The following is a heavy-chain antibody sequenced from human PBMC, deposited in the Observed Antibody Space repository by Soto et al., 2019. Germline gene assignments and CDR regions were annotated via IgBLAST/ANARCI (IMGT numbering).Heavy chain of an antibody. V-gene: IGHV3-7*04. J-gene: IGHJ3*02. Sequence: EVQLVESGGGLVQSGGSLRLSCAASGFTFDSYYMTWVRQAPGKGLEWVANIRQDGSDKYYVGSVKGRFTISRDNAKKSLYLQMNSLRAEDTAVYYCAGERGGPNTSAFDIWGQGTMVTVSS. CDR3: AGERGGPNTSAFDI. CDR2: IRQDGSDK. D-gene: IGHD3-16*01. CDR1: GFTFDSYY.